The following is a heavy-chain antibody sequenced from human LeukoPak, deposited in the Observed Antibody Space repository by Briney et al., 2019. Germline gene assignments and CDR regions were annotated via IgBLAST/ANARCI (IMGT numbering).Heavy chain of an antibody. Sequence: PGRSLRLSCAASGFTFSSYGMHWVRQAPGKGLEWVAVIWYDGSNKYYAASVKGRFTISRDNSKNTLYLQMNSLRAEDTAVYYCAKDSNWVIDYRGQGTLVTVSS. J-gene: IGHJ4*02. CDR3: AKDSNWVIDY. CDR2: IWYDGSNK. D-gene: IGHD7-27*01. CDR1: GFTFSSYG. V-gene: IGHV3-33*06.